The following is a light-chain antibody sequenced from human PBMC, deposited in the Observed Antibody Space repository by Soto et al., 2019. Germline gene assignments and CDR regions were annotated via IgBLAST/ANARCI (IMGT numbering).Light chain of an antibody. CDR3: QQYSSSRT. Sequence: LVLRPSPVTLSLSPWDRATLACRASQSVSTYLAWYQQKPGQAPRLLIYGGSSRATGIPVRFSGSGSETDFTLTITRLEPEDFAVYYCQQYSSSRTFGQGTKVDIK. J-gene: IGKJ1*01. V-gene: IGKV3-20*01. CDR1: QSVSTY. CDR2: GGS.